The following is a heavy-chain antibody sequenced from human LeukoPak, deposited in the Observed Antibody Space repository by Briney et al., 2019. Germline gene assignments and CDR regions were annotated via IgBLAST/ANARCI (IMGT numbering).Heavy chain of an antibody. V-gene: IGHV3-23*01. J-gene: IGHJ4*02. CDR3: AKDDYYDCRYPHYFDH. D-gene: IGHD3-22*01. Sequence: GGSLTLSWALSGLTFSSYAVSWVRHPPGKGLEWGSSISGSGGSTYYADREKGRFTIARDYTNHTLHLQMSRMRAENTVVYYCAKDDYYDCRYPHYFDHWGQGTLVTVSS. CDR2: ISGSGGST. CDR1: GLTFSSYA.